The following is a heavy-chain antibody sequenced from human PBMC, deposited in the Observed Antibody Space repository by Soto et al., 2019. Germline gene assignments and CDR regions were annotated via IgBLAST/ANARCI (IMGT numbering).Heavy chain of an antibody. CDR2: IYHSGST. CDR3: ASVSGSYYCGMDG. J-gene: IGHJ6*02. D-gene: IGHD1-26*01. CDR1: GGSISSSNW. V-gene: IGHV4-4*02. Sequence: QVQLQESGPGLVKPSGTLSLTCAVSGGSISSSNWWSWVRQPPGKGLEWIGEIYHSGSTNYNPSLKSRVTISVAKSKTQFSRELSSVTGADTAVYYCASVSGSYYCGMDGWGHGTTVTVSS.